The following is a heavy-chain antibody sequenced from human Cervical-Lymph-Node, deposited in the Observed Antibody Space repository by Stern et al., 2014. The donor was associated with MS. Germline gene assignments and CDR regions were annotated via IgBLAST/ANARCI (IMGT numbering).Heavy chain of an antibody. CDR3: ARGGHSPLDF. D-gene: IGHD3-10*01. V-gene: IGHV4-59*01. Sequence: VQLVESGPGLVKPSETLSLTCTVSGGSLSSNYWSWIRQPPGKGLEWIGYIYYSGSTNYNPSLKSRVSISVDTSKNQFSLKLSSVTAADTAVYYCARGGHSPLDFWGQGTLVTVSS. CDR2: IYYSGST. CDR1: GGSLSSNY. J-gene: IGHJ4*02.